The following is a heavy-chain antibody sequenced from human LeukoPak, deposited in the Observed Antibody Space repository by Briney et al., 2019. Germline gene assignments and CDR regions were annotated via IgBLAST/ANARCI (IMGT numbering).Heavy chain of an antibody. D-gene: IGHD1-26*01. J-gene: IGHJ6*02. CDR3: ATVIVGARYYYYYGMDA. CDR1: GYTLTELS. CDR2: FDPEDGET. V-gene: IGHV1-24*01. Sequence: ASVKVSCKVSGYTLTELSMHWVRQAPGKGLEWMGGFDPEDGETIYAQKFQGRVTMTEDTSTDTAYMELSSLRSEDTAVYYCATVIVGARYYYYYGMDAWGQGTTVTVSS.